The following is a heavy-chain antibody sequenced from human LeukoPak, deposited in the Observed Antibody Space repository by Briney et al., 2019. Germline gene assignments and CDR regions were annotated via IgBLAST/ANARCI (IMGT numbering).Heavy chain of an antibody. CDR2: ISYDGSNK. CDR3: ARGVHHHHRARGYYFDY. D-gene: IGHD1-1*01. V-gene: IGHV3-30*03. Sequence: GGSLRLSCAASGFTFSSYGMHWVRQAPGKGLEWVAVISYDGSNKYYADSVKGRFTISRDNSKNTLYLQMNSLRAEDTAVYYCARGVHHHHRARGYYFDYWGQGTLVTVSS. CDR1: GFTFSSYG. J-gene: IGHJ4*02.